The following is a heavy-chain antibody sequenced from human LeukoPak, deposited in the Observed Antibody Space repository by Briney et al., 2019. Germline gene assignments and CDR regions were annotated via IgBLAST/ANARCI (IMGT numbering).Heavy chain of an antibody. V-gene: IGHV3-23*01. D-gene: IGHD6-19*01. CDR1: GFTFTLHA. CDR2: FTETGNK. Sequence: GGSLRLSCAASGFTFTLHAMNWVRQAPGEGLEWVSAFTETGNKYYADSVKGRFTISRDTSKNTLFLQMNSLRAEDTALYYCARRGAGSGGIDYWGQGTVVTVSS. J-gene: IGHJ4*02. CDR3: ARRGAGSGGIDY.